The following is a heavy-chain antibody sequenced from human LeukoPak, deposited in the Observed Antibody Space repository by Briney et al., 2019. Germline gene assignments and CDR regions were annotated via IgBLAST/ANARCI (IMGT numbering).Heavy chain of an antibody. V-gene: IGHV3-21*01. CDR1: GFTFSNYD. CDR3: ARDSGGVATIDY. Sequence: GGSLRRSCSASGFTFSNYDMNWVRQAPGKGLEWVSSISSSSSYIYYADSVKGRFTISRDNAKNSLYLQMNSLRAEDTAVYYCARDSGGVATIDYWGQGTLVTVSS. CDR2: ISSSSSYI. J-gene: IGHJ4*02. D-gene: IGHD5-12*01.